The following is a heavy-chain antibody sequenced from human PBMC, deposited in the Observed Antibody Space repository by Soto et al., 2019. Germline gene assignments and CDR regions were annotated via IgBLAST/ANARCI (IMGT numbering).Heavy chain of an antibody. J-gene: IGHJ4*02. D-gene: IGHD3-22*01. CDR3: AKAGNRITMIVVVINFDY. V-gene: IGHV3-23*01. Sequence: GGPLRLSCAASGFTFSSYAMSWVRQAPGKGLEWVSAISGSGGSTYYADTVKGRFTISRDNSKNTLYLQMNSLRAEDTAVYYCAKAGNRITMIVVVINFDYWGQGTLVTVSS. CDR1: GFTFSSYA. CDR2: ISGSGGST.